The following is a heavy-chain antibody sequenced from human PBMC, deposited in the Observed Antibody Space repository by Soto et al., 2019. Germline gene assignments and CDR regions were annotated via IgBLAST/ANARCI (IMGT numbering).Heavy chain of an antibody. CDR2: ISTYNGDT. V-gene: IGHV1-18*01. Sequence: QVQLVQSGAEVRKPGASVKVSCKASGYTFTSSGISWLRQAPGQGLERMGWISTYNGDTNDAPKFQDRATMTIDRSTSTAYMELRSLRSDDAAVYYCARAGAAPYYYYGMDVWGQGTRVTVSS. CDR3: ARAGAAPYYYYGMDV. CDR1: GYTFTSSG. D-gene: IGHD2-15*01. J-gene: IGHJ6*02.